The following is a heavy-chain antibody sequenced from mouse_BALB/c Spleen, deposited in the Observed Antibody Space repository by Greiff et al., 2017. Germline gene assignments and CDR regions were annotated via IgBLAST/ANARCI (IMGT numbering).Heavy chain of an antibody. J-gene: IGHJ1*01. D-gene: IGHD2-14*01. CDR2: ISYSGST. V-gene: IGHV3-2*02. CDR1: GYSITSDYA. CDR3: ASGTRYLGFWYFDV. Sequence: EVKVEESGPGLVKPSQSLSLTCTVTGYSITSDYAWNWIRQFPGNKLEWMGYISYSGSTSYNPSLKSRISITRDTSKNQFFLQLNSVTTEDTATYYCASGTRYLGFWYFDVWGAGTTVTVSS.